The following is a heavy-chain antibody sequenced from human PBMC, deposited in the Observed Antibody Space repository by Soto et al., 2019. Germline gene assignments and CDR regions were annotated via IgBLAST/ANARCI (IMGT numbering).Heavy chain of an antibody. CDR3: ASSSGYDYPLDY. CDR1: GCSISSSSYY. Sequence: PSETLSLTCTVSGCSISSSSYYWGWIRQPPGKGLEWIGSIYYSGSTYYNPSLKSRVTISVDTSKNQFSLKLSSVTAADTAVYYCASSSGYDYPLDYWGQGTLVTVSS. J-gene: IGHJ4*02. D-gene: IGHD5-12*01. CDR2: IYYSGST. V-gene: IGHV4-39*01.